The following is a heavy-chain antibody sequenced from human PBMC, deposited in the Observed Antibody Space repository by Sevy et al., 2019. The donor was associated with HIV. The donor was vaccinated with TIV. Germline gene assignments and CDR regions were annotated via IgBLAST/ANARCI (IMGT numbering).Heavy chain of an antibody. D-gene: IGHD6-19*01. CDR1: GFTFDDYA. CDR3: AKEIRHHGNGWYGNYCDY. V-gene: IGHV3-9*01. J-gene: IGHJ4*02. CDR2: ISWNSGSI. Sequence: GGSLRLSCAASGFTFDDYAMHWVRQAPGKGLEWVSGISWNSGSIGYAGSVKGRFTISRDNAKKSLYLQMNSLRAEETALYYCAKEIRHHGNGWYGNYCDYWGQGTLVTVSS.